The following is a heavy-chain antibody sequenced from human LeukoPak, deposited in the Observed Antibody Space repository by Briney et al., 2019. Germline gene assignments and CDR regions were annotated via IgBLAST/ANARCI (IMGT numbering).Heavy chain of an antibody. V-gene: IGHV3-53*01. CDR3: AKDELRVPPGAFDY. CDR2: IYSGGST. CDR1: GFTVSSNY. D-gene: IGHD2-15*01. J-gene: IGHJ4*02. Sequence: GGSLRLSCAASGFTVSSNYMSWVRQAPGKGLEWVSVIYSGGSTYYADSVKGRFTISRDNSKNTLYLQMNSLRAEDTAVYYCAKDELRVPPGAFDYWGQGTLVTVSS.